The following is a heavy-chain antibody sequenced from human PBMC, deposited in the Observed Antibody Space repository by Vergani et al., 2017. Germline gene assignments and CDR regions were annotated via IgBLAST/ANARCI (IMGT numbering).Heavy chain of an antibody. CDR3: VRGNHGXYDLNTFYYYCMDV. CDR1: GFTFRRSA. CDR2: ISFDGSNQ. Sequence: QVQLVESGGGVVQPGKSLRLSCAASGFTFRRSAMHWLRQALGKGLEWVAVISFDGSNQYSADSVKGRLTISRDNSKNPLYVQMNSLRVEDTAIYYCVRGNHGXYDLNTFYYYCMDVWGKGTTVTVSS. J-gene: IGHJ6*03. D-gene: IGHD5-12*01. V-gene: IGHV3-30-3*01.